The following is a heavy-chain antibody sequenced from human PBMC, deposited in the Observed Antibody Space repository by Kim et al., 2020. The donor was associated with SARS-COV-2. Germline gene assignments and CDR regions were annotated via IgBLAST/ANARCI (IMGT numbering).Heavy chain of an antibody. Sequence: YSLKLEDRVTITADTSASTTYMELSSLRSEDTAVYFCAREPRQQLSYWYDPWGQGTLVTVSS. J-gene: IGHJ5*02. V-gene: IGHV1-3*01. D-gene: IGHD6-13*01. CDR3: AREPRQQLSYWYDP.